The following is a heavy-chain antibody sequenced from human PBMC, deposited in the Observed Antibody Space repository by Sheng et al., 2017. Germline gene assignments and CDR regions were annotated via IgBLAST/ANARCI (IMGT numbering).Heavy chain of an antibody. V-gene: IGHV1-18*01. CDR1: GYTFTSYG. J-gene: IGHJ6*03. D-gene: IGHD3-22*01. CDR3: ARTPSEWLLLRPYYYYYMDV. Sequence: QVQLVQSGAEVKKPGASVKVSCKASGYTFTSYGISWVRQAPGQGLEWMGWISAYNGNTNYAQKLQGRVTMTTDTSTSTAYMELRSLRSDDTAVYYCARTPSEWLLLRPYYYYYMDVWGKGTTVTVSS. CDR2: ISAYNGNT.